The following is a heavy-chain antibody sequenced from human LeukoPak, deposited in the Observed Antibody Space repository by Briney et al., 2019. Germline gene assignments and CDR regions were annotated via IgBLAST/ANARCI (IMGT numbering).Heavy chain of an antibody. Sequence: GGSLRLSCAASGFPLYRYWMSWVRLAPGKGLEWVANIKHDGSEKTFVDSVKGRFTISRNNAENSLYLQMNSLRAEDTAVYYCARQPIYEAYFDFWGQGTLVTVSS. CDR2: IKHDGSEK. V-gene: IGHV3-7*01. D-gene: IGHD3-16*01. J-gene: IGHJ4*02. CDR3: ARQPIYEAYFDF. CDR1: GFPLYRYW.